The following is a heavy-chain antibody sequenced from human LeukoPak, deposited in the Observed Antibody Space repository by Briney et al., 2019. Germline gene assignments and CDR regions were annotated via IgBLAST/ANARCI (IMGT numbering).Heavy chain of an antibody. J-gene: IGHJ5*02. Sequence: ASVKVSCKASGSTFNSDALSWVRQAPGQGLEWMGDITPRLGPGNYAQKFQDRLSITADEITSTTYMEMRSLRSDDTAVYYCTRELSGCSETVCSGAWGQGTLVIVSS. CDR1: GSTFNSDA. D-gene: IGHD3-10*02. CDR3: TRELSGCSETVCSGA. CDR2: ITPRLGPG. V-gene: IGHV1-69*13.